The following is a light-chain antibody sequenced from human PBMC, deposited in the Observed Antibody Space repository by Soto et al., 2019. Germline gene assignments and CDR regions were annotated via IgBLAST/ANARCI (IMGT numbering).Light chain of an antibody. CDR2: DAS. Sequence: EIVLTQSPATLSLSPGERATLSCRASQSISSYLAWYQQKPGQAPRLLIYDASSKATGIPARFSGSGSGTEFTLTISSLQPDDFATYYCQQYNSYPTTFGQGTKVDIK. V-gene: IGKV3-11*01. J-gene: IGKJ1*01. CDR3: QQYNSYPTT. CDR1: QSISSY.